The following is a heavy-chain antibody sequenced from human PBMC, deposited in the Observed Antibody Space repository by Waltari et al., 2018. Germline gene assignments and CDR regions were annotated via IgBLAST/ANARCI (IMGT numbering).Heavy chain of an antibody. CDR1: GFTFSSYS. V-gene: IGHV3-21*01. J-gene: IGHJ4*02. CDR3: ARGECSGGSCYPGLGY. CDR2: ISSSSSYI. Sequence: EVQLVESGGGLVKPGGSLRLSCAASGFTFSSYSMNWVRQAPGKGLELVSSISSSSSYINYADAVKGRFTISRDNAKNSLYLQMNSLRAEDTAVYYCARGECSGGSCYPGLGYWGQGTLVTVSS. D-gene: IGHD2-15*01.